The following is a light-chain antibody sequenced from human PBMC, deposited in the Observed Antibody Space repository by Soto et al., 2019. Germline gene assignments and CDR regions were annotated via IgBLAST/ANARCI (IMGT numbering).Light chain of an antibody. CDR1: QSVGGSF. Sequence: ETVLTQSPGTLSLSPGERATLSCRASQSVGGSFLAWYQQRPGQAPRLLIYHTSYRATGIPDRFSGSGSGTDFTLTISRLEPEDFAVYYCQHRYNWLIAFGQGTRL. CDR3: QHRYNWLIA. V-gene: IGKV3D-20*02. CDR2: HTS. J-gene: IGKJ5*01.